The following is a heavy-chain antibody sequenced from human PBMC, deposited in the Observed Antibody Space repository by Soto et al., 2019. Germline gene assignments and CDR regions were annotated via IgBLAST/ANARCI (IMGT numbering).Heavy chain of an antibody. CDR1: GSTLTTYS. D-gene: IGHD6-19*01. V-gene: IGHV3-48*02. J-gene: IGHJ4*02. CDR2: INKNGFTI. CDR3: ARGAVTGTSLFDY. Sequence: SGGSLRLSCAVSGSTLTTYSMNWVRQAPGKGLEWISFINKNGFTIYYADSVKGRFTISRDYAKNSLYLQMDSLRHEDTAVYYCARGAVTGTSLFDYWGLGTLVTVSS.